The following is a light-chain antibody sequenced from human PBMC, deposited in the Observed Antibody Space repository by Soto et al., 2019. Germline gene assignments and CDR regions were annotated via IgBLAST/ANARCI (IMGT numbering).Light chain of an antibody. Sequence: QSALTQPASVSGSPGQSIIISCTGTSSDVGIYNLVSWYQQHPGKAPKLMIYEVTKRPSGASNRFSGSKSGNAASLTISGLQAEDESDYYCCSYAGTSYVFGTGTKVTVL. J-gene: IGLJ1*01. CDR1: SSDVGIYNL. V-gene: IGLV2-23*02. CDR3: CSYAGTSYV. CDR2: EVT.